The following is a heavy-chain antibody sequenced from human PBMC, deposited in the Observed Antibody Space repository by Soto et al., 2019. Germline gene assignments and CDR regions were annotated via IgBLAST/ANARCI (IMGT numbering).Heavy chain of an antibody. CDR1: GGSFSCYY. Sequence: SETLSLTCAVYGGSFSCYYWSWIRQPPGKGLERIGEINHSGSTNYNPSLKSRVTISVDTSKNQFSLKLSSVTAADTAVYYCARARAARHHDYWGPGTLVTVSS. J-gene: IGHJ4*02. CDR3: ARARAARHHDY. CDR2: INHSGST. V-gene: IGHV4-34*01. D-gene: IGHD6-6*01.